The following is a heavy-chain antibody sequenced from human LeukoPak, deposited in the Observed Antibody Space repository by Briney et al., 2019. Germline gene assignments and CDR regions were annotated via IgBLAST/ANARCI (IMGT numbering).Heavy chain of an antibody. CDR1: GYTFTSYG. J-gene: IGHJ4*02. D-gene: IGHD3-22*01. CDR2: IIPIFGTA. CDR3: AISSSGYSLFDY. Sequence: ASVTVSCTASGYTFTSYGISWVRQAPGQGLEWMGGIIPIFGTANYAQKFQGRVTITADESTSTAYMELSSLRSEDTAVYYCAISSSGYSLFDYWGQGTLVTVSS. V-gene: IGHV1-69*13.